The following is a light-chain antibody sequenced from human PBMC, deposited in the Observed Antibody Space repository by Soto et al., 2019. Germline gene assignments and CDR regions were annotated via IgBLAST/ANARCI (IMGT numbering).Light chain of an antibody. V-gene: IGKV3-15*01. Sequence: IVLTQSPGTLSLSPGERATLSCRASQSVSSTYLAWYQQQPGQAPRLLIYDTSTRASDVPARFSGSGSETEFTLTISGLQSEDFGIYYCHHYNNWPPRNTFGQGTKVDI. J-gene: IGKJ2*01. CDR2: DTS. CDR3: HHYNNWPPRNT. CDR1: QSVSSTY.